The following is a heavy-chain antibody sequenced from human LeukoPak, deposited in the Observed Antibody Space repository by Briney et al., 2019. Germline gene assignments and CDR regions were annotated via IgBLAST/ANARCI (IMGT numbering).Heavy chain of an antibody. D-gene: IGHD6-13*01. CDR1: GFTFDDYG. J-gene: IGHJ6*03. Sequence: GGSLRLSCAASGFTFDDYGMSWVRQAPGKGLEWVSGINWNGGSTDYADSVKGRFTISRDNDEKSLYLQMNSLRAEDTALYYCTRGGQAAAGRAPYYYCMDVWGKGTTVTVSS. CDR3: TRGGQAAAGRAPYYYCMDV. CDR2: INWNGGST. V-gene: IGHV3-20*04.